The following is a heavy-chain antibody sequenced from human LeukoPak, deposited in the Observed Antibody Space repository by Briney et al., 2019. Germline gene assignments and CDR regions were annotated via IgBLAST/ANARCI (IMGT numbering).Heavy chain of an antibody. CDR1: GGSFSGYY. V-gene: IGHV4-34*01. Sequence: SETPSLTCAVYGGSFSGYYRSWIRQPPGKGLEWIGEINHSGSTNYNPSLKSRVTISVDTSKNQFSLKLSSVTAADTAVYYCARDEPAEYYDSSGYYLLGDAFDIWGQGTMVTVSS. D-gene: IGHD3-22*01. J-gene: IGHJ3*02. CDR2: INHSGST. CDR3: ARDEPAEYYDSSGYYLLGDAFDI.